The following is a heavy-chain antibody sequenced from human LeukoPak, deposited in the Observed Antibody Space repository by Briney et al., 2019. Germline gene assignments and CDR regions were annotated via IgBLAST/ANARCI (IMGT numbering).Heavy chain of an antibody. CDR1: GYTFTSYG. D-gene: IGHD3-10*01. J-gene: IGHJ5*02. CDR3: ARDGGTYYYGSGRGPRFDP. CDR2: ISAYNGNT. V-gene: IGHV1-18*04. Sequence: GASVKVSCKASGYTFTSYGISWVRQAPGQGLEWMGWISAYNGNTNYAQKLQGRVTMTTDTSTSTAYMELRSLRSDDTAVYYCARDGGTYYYGSGRGPRFDPWGQGTLVTVSS.